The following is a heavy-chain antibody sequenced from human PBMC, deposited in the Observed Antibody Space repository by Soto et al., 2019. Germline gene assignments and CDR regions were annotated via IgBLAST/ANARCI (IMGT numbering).Heavy chain of an antibody. CDR2: ISWNSGSI. CDR3: AKDIYTRTSGYIFND. D-gene: IGHD3-22*01. V-gene: IGHV3-9*01. CDR1: GFTFDDYA. Sequence: EVQLVESGGGLVQPGRSLRLSCAASGFTFDDYAMHWVRQAPGKGLEWVSGISWNSGSIAYADSVKGRFTISRDNAKNSLDLQMNNLRLEDTALYYCAKDIYTRTSGYIFNDWGQGTLVTVSS. J-gene: IGHJ4*02.